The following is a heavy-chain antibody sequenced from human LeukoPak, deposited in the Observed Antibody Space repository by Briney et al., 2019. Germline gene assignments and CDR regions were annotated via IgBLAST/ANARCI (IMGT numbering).Heavy chain of an antibody. CDR1: GFTFSNAW. V-gene: IGHV3-15*01. CDR2: IKSKTYGGTT. CDR3: TAFESGGFY. J-gene: IGHJ4*02. D-gene: IGHD2-15*01. Sequence: GESLRLSCAASGFTFSNAWMSWVRQAPGKGLEWVGRIKSKTYGGTTDYAAPVKGRFIISRDDSKNTLYVQMNSLKSEDTAVYYCTAFESGGFYWGQGTLVTVSS.